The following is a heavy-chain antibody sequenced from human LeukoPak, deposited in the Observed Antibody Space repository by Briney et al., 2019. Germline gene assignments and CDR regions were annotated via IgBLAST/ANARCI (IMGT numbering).Heavy chain of an antibody. D-gene: IGHD6-13*01. CDR2: ITDSGSAT. CDR3: AKAYTRSWYAAFDI. Sequence: PGGSLRLSCAASGFAFTDYAISWVRQAPGKGLEWVSAITDSGSATYYADSVKGRFTISRDNSKNTVYLQMNSLRGDDTAIYYCAKAYTRSWYAAFDIWGQGTMVTISS. CDR1: GFAFTDYA. J-gene: IGHJ3*02. V-gene: IGHV3-23*01.